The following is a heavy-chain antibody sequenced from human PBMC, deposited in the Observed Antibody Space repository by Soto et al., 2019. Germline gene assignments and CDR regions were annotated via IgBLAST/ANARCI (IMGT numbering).Heavy chain of an antibody. V-gene: IGHV4-31*03. CDR1: GGSISSGDHY. Sequence: QVQLQESGPGLVKPSQTQSLTCSVSGGSISSGDHYWNWIRQHPGKGLEWIGYIYYSGTHYNPSLKSRVTISEDTSKNQFSLNLSSVTAADTAVYYCARVPSVTTVYWYFDLWGRGTRVTVSS. CDR2: IYYSGT. CDR3: ARVPSVTTVYWYFDL. D-gene: IGHD4-17*01. J-gene: IGHJ2*01.